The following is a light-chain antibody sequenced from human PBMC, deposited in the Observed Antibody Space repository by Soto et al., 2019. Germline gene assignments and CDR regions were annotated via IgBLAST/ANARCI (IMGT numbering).Light chain of an antibody. CDR3: QSYDSSLRV. J-gene: IGLJ2*01. V-gene: IGLV1-40*01. Sequence: QCVLTQPPSESGAPGQRVTISCTGSSSNIGAGYDVHWYQQLPGTAPKLLIYGNSNRPSGVPDRFSGSKSGTSASLAITGLQAEDEADYYCQSYDSSLRVFGGGTKLTVL. CDR1: SSNIGAGYD. CDR2: GNS.